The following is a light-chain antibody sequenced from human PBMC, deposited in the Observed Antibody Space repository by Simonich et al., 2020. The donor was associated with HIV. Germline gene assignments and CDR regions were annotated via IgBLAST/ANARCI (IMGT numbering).Light chain of an antibody. Sequence: DIQMTQSPSSLSASVGDRVTITCRTSQSISSYLNWYQHKPGKAPKLLIYAASSLQSGVPSRFSGSGSGTDFTLTISSLQPEDFATYYCQQSHNTLSITFGQGTRLEIK. J-gene: IGKJ5*01. CDR3: QQSHNTLSIT. CDR1: QSISSY. V-gene: IGKV1-39*01. CDR2: AAS.